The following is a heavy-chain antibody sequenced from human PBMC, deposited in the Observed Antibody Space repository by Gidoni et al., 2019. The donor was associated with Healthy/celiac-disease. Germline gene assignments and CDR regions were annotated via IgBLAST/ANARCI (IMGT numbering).Heavy chain of an antibody. CDR2: IYYSGST. CDR3: ARHDFWSGYHYWYFDL. Sequence: QLQLQESGPGLVKPSETLSLTCTFSGGSIRSSSYYWGWIRQPPGKGLEWIGSIYYSGSTYYNPSLKSRVTISVDTSKNQFSLKLSSVTAADTAVYYCARHDFWSGYHYWYFDLWGRGTLVTVSS. CDR1: GGSIRSSSYY. J-gene: IGHJ2*01. V-gene: IGHV4-39*01. D-gene: IGHD3-3*01.